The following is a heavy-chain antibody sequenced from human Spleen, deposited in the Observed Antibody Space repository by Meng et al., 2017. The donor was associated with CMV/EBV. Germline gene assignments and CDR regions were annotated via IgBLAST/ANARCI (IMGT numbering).Heavy chain of an antibody. CDR1: GGTFNNYA. Sequence: ASVKVSCKASGGTFNNYAISWVRQAPGQGLEWMGWISPYNGNTDHAQKFQGRVIMTTDTSTNTAYMELRSLRSDDTAVYYCARGETYGMDVWGQGTTVTVSS. CDR2: ISPYNGNT. J-gene: IGHJ6*02. D-gene: IGHD1-26*01. CDR3: ARGETYGMDV. V-gene: IGHV1-18*01.